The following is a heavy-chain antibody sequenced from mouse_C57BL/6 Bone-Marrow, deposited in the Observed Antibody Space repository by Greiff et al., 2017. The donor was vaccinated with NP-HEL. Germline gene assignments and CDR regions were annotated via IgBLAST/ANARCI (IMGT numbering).Heavy chain of an antibody. D-gene: IGHD1-1*01. Sequence: EVQLVESGPGLVKPSQSLSLTCSVTGYSITRGYYWNWIRQFPGNKLEWMGYISYDGSNNYNPSLKNRISITRDTSKNQFFLKLNSVTTEDTATYYCARDSGSSYNYWGQGTTLTVSS. CDR2: ISYDGSN. V-gene: IGHV3-6*01. CDR3: ARDSGSSYNY. CDR1: GYSITRGYY. J-gene: IGHJ2*01.